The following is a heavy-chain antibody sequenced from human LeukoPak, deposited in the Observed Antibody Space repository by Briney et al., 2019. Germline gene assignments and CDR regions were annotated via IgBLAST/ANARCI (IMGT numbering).Heavy chain of an antibody. CDR3: AREYCSGGSCYVDNA. D-gene: IGHD2-15*01. CDR2: IYFTGNT. CDR1: GGSISSGGYY. J-gene: IGHJ4*02. V-gene: IGHV4-31*03. Sequence: PSETLSLTCTVSGGSISSGGYYWSWIRQHPGKGLEWIGYIYFTGNTYYNPSLKSRVTILVDTSKNQFSLKLSSVTAADTAVYYCAREYCSGGSCYVDNAWGQGTLATVSS.